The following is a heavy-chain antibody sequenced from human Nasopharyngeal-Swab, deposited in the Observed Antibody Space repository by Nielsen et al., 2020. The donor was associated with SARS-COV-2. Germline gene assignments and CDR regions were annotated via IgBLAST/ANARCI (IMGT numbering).Heavy chain of an antibody. CDR2: ISGSGDST. V-gene: IGHV3-23*01. J-gene: IGHJ4*02. CDR1: GFTFSSYA. D-gene: IGHD1-26*01. Sequence: GESLKISCAASGFTFSSYAMTWVRKAPGKGLEWVSGISGSGDSTYCADSVKGRFTISRDNSKNTLYLQMNSLRVEDTAVYYCAKSGSGSHYSSSDYWGQGTLLIVSS. CDR3: AKSGSGSHYSSSDY.